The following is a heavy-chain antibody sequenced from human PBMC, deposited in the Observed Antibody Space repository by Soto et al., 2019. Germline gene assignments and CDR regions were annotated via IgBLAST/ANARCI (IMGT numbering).Heavy chain of an antibody. CDR1: GGSISSGGYS. Sequence: SETLSLTCAVSGGSISSGGYSWNWIRQPPGKGLEWIGYIYYSGSTSYNPSLKSRVTISVDTSKNQFSLKLSSVTAADTAVYYCARHLTYCSAGSCYSDFPYYGMDVWGQGTTVTVSS. D-gene: IGHD2-15*01. CDR3: ARHLTYCSAGSCYSDFPYYGMDV. CDR2: IYYSGST. V-gene: IGHV4-30-2*03. J-gene: IGHJ6*02.